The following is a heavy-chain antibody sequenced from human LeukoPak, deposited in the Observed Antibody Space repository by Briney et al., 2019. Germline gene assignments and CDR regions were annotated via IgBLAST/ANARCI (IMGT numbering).Heavy chain of an antibody. Sequence: SETLSLTCTVSGGFVSSGSYYWSWIRQPPGKGLEWIGYIYYSGSTNYNPSLKSRVTISVDTSKNQFSLKLSSVTAADTAVYYCARDPGYYGMDVWGKGTTVTVSS. CDR1: GGFVSSGSYY. V-gene: IGHV4-61*01. J-gene: IGHJ6*04. CDR3: ARDPGYYGMDV. CDR2: IYYSGST.